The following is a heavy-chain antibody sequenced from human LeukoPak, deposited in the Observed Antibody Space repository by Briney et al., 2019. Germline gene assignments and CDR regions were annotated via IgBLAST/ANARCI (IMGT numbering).Heavy chain of an antibody. CDR1: GYTFTSYY. V-gene: IGHV1-46*03. J-gene: IGHJ6*03. D-gene: IGHD3-3*01. Sequence: ASVKVSCKASGYTFTSYYMHWVRQAPGQGLEWMGIINPSGGSTSYAQKFQGRVTMTRDTSTSTVYMELSSLRSEDTAVYYCARPPGNYFGVVTYYYYYMDVRGKGTTVTVSS. CDR3: ARPPGNYFGVVTYYYYYMDV. CDR2: INPSGGST.